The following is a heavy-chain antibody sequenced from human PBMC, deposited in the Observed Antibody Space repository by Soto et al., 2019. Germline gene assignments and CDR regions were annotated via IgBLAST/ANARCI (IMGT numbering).Heavy chain of an antibody. CDR2: IYWDDDK. Sequence: SGPTLVNPTQTLTLTCTFSGFSLSTSGVGVGWIRQPPGKALEWLALIYWDDDKRYSPSLKSRLTITKDTSKNQVVLTMTNMDPVDTATYYCAHRRGRYCSSTSCSDYYYYGMDVWGQGTTVTVSS. J-gene: IGHJ6*02. CDR1: GFSLSTSGVG. D-gene: IGHD2-2*01. V-gene: IGHV2-5*02. CDR3: AHRRGRYCSSTSCSDYYYYGMDV.